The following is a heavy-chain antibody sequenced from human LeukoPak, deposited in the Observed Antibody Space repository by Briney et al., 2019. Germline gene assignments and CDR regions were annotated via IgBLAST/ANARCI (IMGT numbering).Heavy chain of an antibody. J-gene: IGHJ3*02. CDR1: GGSFSGYY. D-gene: IGHD2-2*02. V-gene: IGHV4-34*01. CDR2: INHSGST. Sequence: SETLSLTCAVYGGSFSGYYWSWIRQPPGKGLEWIGEINHSGSTNYNPSLKSRVTISVDTSKNQFSLKLSSVTAADTAVYYCAREIPPGDAFDIWGQGTMVTVSS. CDR3: AREIPPGDAFDI.